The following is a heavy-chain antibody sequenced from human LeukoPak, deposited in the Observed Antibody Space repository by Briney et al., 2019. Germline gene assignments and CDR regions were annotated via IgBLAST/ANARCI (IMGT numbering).Heavy chain of an antibody. CDR3: ARRGQAAGSKGAFDY. Sequence: SETLSLTCTVSGGSISSTSYYWARIRQPPGRGLEWIGSIDYSGTTYYNPSLKSRVTISVDTSKNQFSLKLSSVTASDTAKYFCARRGQAAGSKGAFDYWGQGTLVTVSS. CDR1: GGSISSTSYY. J-gene: IGHJ4*02. V-gene: IGHV4-39*01. D-gene: IGHD6-13*01. CDR2: IDYSGTT.